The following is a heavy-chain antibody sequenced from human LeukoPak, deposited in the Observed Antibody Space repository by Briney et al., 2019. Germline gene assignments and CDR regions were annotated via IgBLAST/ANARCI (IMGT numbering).Heavy chain of an antibody. Sequence: GGSLRRSCAASGFTFNNYAMSWVRQAPGKGLEWVSTITGSGGSTYSADSVKGRLTISRDNSKNTLYLQMNSLRADDTALYYCARNQDSSWFYYYMGVWGKGTTVTVSS. J-gene: IGHJ6*03. D-gene: IGHD6-13*01. CDR2: ITGSGGST. CDR3: ARNQDSSWFYYYMGV. V-gene: IGHV3-23*01. CDR1: GFTFNNYA.